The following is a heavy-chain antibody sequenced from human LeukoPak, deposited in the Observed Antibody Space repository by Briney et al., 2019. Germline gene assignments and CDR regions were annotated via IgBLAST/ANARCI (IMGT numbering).Heavy chain of an antibody. CDR1: GFTFSRYG. CDR3: AKIMTNFDY. Sequence: PGRSLRLSCAASGFTFSRYGMHWVRQAPGKGLEWVAVISYDGSNKYYADSVKGRFTISRDNSKNTLYLQMNSLRAEDTAVYYCAKIMTNFDYWGQGTLVTVSS. V-gene: IGHV3-30*18. CDR2: ISYDGSNK. J-gene: IGHJ4*02.